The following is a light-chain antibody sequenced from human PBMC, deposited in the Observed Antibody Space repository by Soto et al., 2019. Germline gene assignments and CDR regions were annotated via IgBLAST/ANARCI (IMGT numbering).Light chain of an antibody. J-gene: IGLJ1*01. CDR2: EGS. Sequence: SGRTQPASVSGSPGRSITISCTGTSSDVGSYNLVSWYQHHPGKAPKLMIYEGSKRPSGVSNRFSGSKSGNTASLTISGLQAEDEADYYCCSYAGSSVFGTGTKVTVL. CDR3: CSYAGSSV. V-gene: IGLV2-23*01. CDR1: SSDVGSYNL.